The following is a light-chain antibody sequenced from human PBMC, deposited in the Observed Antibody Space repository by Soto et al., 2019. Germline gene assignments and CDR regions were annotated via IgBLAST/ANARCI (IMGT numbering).Light chain of an antibody. J-gene: IGLJ1*01. CDR2: DVS. CDR1: NNNIGGYNY. CDR3: CSYAGSSTYV. V-gene: IGLV2-14*03. Sequence: QSVLTQPDSVSGSPGDMITISCTGTNNNIGGYNYVSWYQQHPGKAPKVVIYDVSSRPSGVSSRFSGSKSGYTASLTISGLHVEDDAHYYCCSYAGSSTYVFGTGTKVTGL.